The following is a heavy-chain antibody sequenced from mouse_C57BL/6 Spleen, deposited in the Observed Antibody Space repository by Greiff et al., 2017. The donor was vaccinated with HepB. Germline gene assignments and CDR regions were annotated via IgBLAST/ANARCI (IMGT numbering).Heavy chain of an antibody. V-gene: IGHV1-64*01. J-gene: IGHJ2*01. Sequence: QVQLQQPGAELVKPGASVKLSCKASGYTFTSYWMHWVKQRPGQGLEWIGMIHPNSGSTNYNEKFKSKATLTVDKSSSTAYMQLSSLTYEDSAVYYCAKFITTVVYFDYWGQGTTPTVSP. CDR1: GYTFTSYW. CDR3: AKFITTVVYFDY. D-gene: IGHD1-1*01. CDR2: IHPNSGST.